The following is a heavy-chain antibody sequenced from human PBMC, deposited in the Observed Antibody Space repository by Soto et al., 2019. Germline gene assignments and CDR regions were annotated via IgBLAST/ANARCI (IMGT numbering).Heavy chain of an antibody. Sequence: QVQLQQWGAGLLKPSETLSLTCAVYGGSFSGYYWSWTRQPPGKGLEWIGEINHSGSTNYNPSLKSRVTISVDTSKNQFSLKLSSVTAADTAVYYCARGPRAINCSGGSCKDYWGQGTLVTVSS. CDR2: INHSGST. CDR1: GGSFSGYY. V-gene: IGHV4-34*01. J-gene: IGHJ4*02. D-gene: IGHD2-15*01. CDR3: ARGPRAINCSGGSCKDY.